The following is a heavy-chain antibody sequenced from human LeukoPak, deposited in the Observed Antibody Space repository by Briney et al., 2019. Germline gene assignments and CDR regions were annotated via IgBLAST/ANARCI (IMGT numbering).Heavy chain of an antibody. CDR3: AKVAYCSSTSCSIPAPYYYYYMDV. V-gene: IGHV3-23*01. CDR1: GFTFSSYA. D-gene: IGHD2-2*01. CDR2: ISGSGGST. J-gene: IGHJ6*03. Sequence: QPGGSLRLSCAASGFTFSSYAMSWVRQAPGKGLEWVSAISGSGGSTYYADSVKGRFTISRDNSKNTLYLQMNSLRAEDTAVYYCAKVAYCSSTSCSIPAPYYYYYMDVWGKGTTVTASS.